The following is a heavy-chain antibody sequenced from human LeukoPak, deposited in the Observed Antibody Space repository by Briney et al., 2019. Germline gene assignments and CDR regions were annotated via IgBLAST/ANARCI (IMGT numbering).Heavy chain of an antibody. V-gene: IGHV3-7*03. CDR3: ARYYDSRGYSDYFDY. J-gene: IGHJ4*02. CDR1: GFTFSTYW. D-gene: IGHD3-22*01. Sequence: GGSLRLSCAASGFTFSTYWMSWVRQAPGKGLEWVANINQDGSEKYYVDSMKGRFTISRDNAKNSLYLQMNSLRAEDTVVFYCARYYDSRGYSDYFDYWGQGTLVTVSS. CDR2: INQDGSEK.